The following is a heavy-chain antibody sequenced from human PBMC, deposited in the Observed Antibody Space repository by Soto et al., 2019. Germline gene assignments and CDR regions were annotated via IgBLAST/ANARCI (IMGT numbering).Heavy chain of an antibody. V-gene: IGHV1-69*01. D-gene: IGHD6-19*01. CDR1: GGTFSSYA. CDR2: IIPIFGTA. J-gene: IGHJ5*02. Sequence: QVQLVQSGAEVKKPGSSVKVSCKASGGTFSSYAISWVRQAPGQGLEWMGGIIPIFGTANYAQKFQGRVTINPHEAKSTAYMELSRLRSEDKAVYYYTKARGLEVDGTGWFDPWGQGTLANDCS. CDR3: TKARGLEVDGTGWFDP.